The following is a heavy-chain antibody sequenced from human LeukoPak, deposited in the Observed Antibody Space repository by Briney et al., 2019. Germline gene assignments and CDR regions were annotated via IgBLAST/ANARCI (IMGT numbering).Heavy chain of an antibody. CDR3: APQGGVIAAAGIAPSDYFDY. CDR2: ISSSGSTI. J-gene: IGHJ4*02. D-gene: IGHD6-13*01. CDR1: GFTFSSYE. V-gene: IGHV3-48*03. Sequence: GGSLRLSCAASGFTFSSYEMNWLRQAPGKGLEWVSYISSSGSTIYYADSVKGRFTISRDNAKNSLYLQMNSLRAEDTAVYYCAPQGGVIAAAGIAPSDYFDYWREGTLVTVSS.